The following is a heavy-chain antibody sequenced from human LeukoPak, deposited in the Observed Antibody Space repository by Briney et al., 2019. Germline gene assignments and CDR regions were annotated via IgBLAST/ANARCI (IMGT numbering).Heavy chain of an antibody. CDR1: GFTFSSYA. J-gene: IGHJ4*02. Sequence: PGGSLRLSCAASGFTFSSYAMSWVRQAPGKGLEWVSAISGSGGSTYYADSVKGRFTISRDNSKNTLYLQMNSLRAEDTAVYYCAKDSPRYYYGSESYPNVFDYWGQGTLVTVSS. CDR2: ISGSGGST. V-gene: IGHV3-23*01. CDR3: AKDSPRYYYGSESYPNVFDY. D-gene: IGHD3-10*01.